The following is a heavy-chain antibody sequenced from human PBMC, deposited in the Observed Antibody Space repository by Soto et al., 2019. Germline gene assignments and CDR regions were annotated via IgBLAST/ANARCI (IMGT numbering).Heavy chain of an antibody. CDR1: GFTFSSYE. D-gene: IGHD3-3*01. CDR2: ISSSGSTI. J-gene: IGHJ5*02. CDR3: ARDDFWSGFVP. V-gene: IGHV3-48*03. Sequence: EVQLVESGGGLAQPGGSLRLSCAASGFTFSSYEMNWVRQAPGKGLEWVSYISSSGSTIYYADSVKGRFTISRDNAKNSLYLQVNSLRAEDTAVYYCARDDFWSGFVPWGQGTLVTVSS.